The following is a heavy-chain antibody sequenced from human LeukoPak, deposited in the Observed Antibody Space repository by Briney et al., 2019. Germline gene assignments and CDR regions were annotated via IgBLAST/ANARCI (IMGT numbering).Heavy chain of an antibody. CDR1: GGSISSYY. Sequence: PSETLSLTCTVSGGSISSYYWSWIRQPPGKGLEWIGYISYRGSTDYNPSLKSRVTISLDTSKNQFSLKLSSVTAADTAVYCCARHWYGAYRENSEYWGQGTLVTVSS. CDR3: ARHWYGAYRENSEY. D-gene: IGHD4-17*01. J-gene: IGHJ4*02. CDR2: ISYRGST. V-gene: IGHV4-59*08.